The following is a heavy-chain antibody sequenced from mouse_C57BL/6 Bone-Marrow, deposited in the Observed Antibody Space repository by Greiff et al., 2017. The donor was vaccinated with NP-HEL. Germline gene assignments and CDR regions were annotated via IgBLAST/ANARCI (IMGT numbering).Heavy chain of an antibody. CDR3: ARSGGTTVVERAWFAY. CDR1: GYTFTSYG. J-gene: IGHJ3*01. D-gene: IGHD1-1*01. V-gene: IGHV1-81*01. Sequence: QVQLQQSGAELARPGASVKLSCKASGYTFTSYGISWVKQRTGQGLEWIGEIYPRSGNTYYNEKFKGKATLTADKSSSTAYMELRSLTSEDSAVYFCARSGGTTVVERAWFAYWGQGTLVTVSA. CDR2: IYPRSGNT.